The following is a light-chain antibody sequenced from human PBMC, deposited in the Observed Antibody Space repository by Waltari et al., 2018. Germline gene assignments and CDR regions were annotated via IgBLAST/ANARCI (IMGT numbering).Light chain of an antibody. V-gene: IGLV2-23*02. J-gene: IGLJ3*02. CDR1: HTNVRKYNL. CDR2: EVS. CDR3: CSYAGNGIVM. Sequence: QSALTQPASVSGAPGQSITISCPGTHTNVRKYNLVSWYQQHPDKAPKVIIYEVSKWPSGISNRFSGSKSGNTASLTISGLQAEDEADYYCCSYAGNGIVMFGGGTKL.